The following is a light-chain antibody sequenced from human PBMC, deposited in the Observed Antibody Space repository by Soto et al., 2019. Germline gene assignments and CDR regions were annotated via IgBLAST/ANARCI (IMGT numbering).Light chain of an antibody. Sequence: ETVLTQSPATLSLSPGERVTLSCRASQSVSSHLAWYQQKPGQAPRLLIYDASNRAAGVPGRFSGSGSETDFTLSISGLEPEDFAVYYCQQRSNWHLTFGGGTKVEIK. CDR2: DAS. V-gene: IGKV3-11*01. CDR3: QQRSNWHLT. CDR1: QSVSSH. J-gene: IGKJ4*01.